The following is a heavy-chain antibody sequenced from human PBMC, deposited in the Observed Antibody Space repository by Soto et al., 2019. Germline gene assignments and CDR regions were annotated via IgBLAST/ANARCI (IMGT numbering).Heavy chain of an antibody. V-gene: IGHV4-4*07. CDR1: DDFISSYY. D-gene: IGHD3-9*01. J-gene: IGHJ6*02. Sequence: SETLSLTCTVSDDFISSYYWNWIRQPAGKGLEWIGRVSTNGATNYNPSLESRVTMSVDTSKNQFSLKLTSVTAADTAVYFCARADYEVLTGSYAMDVWGQGTTVTVS. CDR3: ARADYEVLTGSYAMDV. CDR2: VSTNGAT.